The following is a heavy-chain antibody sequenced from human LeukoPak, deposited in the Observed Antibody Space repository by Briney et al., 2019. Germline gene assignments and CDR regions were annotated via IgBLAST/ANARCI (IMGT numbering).Heavy chain of an antibody. D-gene: IGHD6-19*01. J-gene: IGHJ4*02. CDR2: INHSGST. V-gene: IGHV4-34*01. CDR1: GGSFSGYY. Sequence: PSETLSLTCAVYGGSFSGYYWSWIRQPPGKGLEWIGEINHSGSTNYNPSLKSRVTISVDTSKNQFSLKLSSVTAADTAVYYCARVEGGSGWQYYFDYWGQGTLVTVSS. CDR3: ARVEGGSGWQYYFDY.